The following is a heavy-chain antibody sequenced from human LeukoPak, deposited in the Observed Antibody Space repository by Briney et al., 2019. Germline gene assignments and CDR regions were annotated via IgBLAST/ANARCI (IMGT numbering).Heavy chain of an antibody. J-gene: IGHJ4*02. CDR1: GFTVSSNY. V-gene: IGHV3-66*01. Sequence: GGSLRLSCAASGFTVSSNYMSWVRQAPGKGLEWVSVIYSGGSTYYADSVKGRFTISRDNSKNTLYLQMNSLRAEDTAVCYCARVANDLDDYWGQGTLVTVSS. CDR2: IYSGGST. CDR3: ARVANDLDDY. D-gene: IGHD1-1*01.